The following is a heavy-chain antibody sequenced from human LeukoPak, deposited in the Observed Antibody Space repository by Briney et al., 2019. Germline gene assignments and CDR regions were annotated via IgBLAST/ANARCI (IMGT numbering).Heavy chain of an antibody. CDR3: ARAFAGYCSSTSCPHYYYYYYMDV. J-gene: IGHJ6*03. V-gene: IGHV1-69*01. D-gene: IGHD2-2*01. CDR1: GGTFSSYA. Sequence: SVKVSCKASGGTFSSYAISWVRQARGQGLEWMGGIIPIFGTANYAQKFQGRVTITADESTSTAYMELSSLRSEDTAVYYCARAFAGYCSSTSCPHYYYYYYMDVWGKGTTVTVSS. CDR2: IIPIFGTA.